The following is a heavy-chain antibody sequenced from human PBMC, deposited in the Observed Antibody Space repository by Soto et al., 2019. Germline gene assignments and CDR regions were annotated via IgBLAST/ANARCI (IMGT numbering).Heavy chain of an antibody. CDR1: GFTFSSYG. Sequence: QVQLVESGGGVVQPGRSLRLSCAASGFTFSSYGMHWVRQAPGKGLEWVAVIWYDGSNKYYADSVKGRFTISRDNSKNTLYLQMNSLRAEDTAVYYCARDRALITIFGVPDYYYYYGMDVWGQGTTVTVSS. V-gene: IGHV3-33*01. CDR2: IWYDGSNK. D-gene: IGHD3-3*01. CDR3: ARDRALITIFGVPDYYYYYGMDV. J-gene: IGHJ6*02.